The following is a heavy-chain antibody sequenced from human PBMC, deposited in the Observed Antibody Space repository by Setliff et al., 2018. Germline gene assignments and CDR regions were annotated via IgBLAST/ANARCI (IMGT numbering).Heavy chain of an antibody. CDR1: GGSISTYY. D-gene: IGHD6-19*01. CDR2: VYYSGTT. CDR3: ARGRAGHSGH. V-gene: IGHV4-59*08. Sequence: SETLSLTCTVSGGSISTYYWSWIRQPPGKGLEFIGYVYYSGTTNYDPSLKSRVTMSVDKSKNQFSLKLSSVTAADTAVYYCARGRAGHSGHWGQGTLVTV. J-gene: IGHJ4*02.